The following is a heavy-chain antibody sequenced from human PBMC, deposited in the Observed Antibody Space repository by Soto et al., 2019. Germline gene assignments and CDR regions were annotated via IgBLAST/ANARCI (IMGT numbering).Heavy chain of an antibody. V-gene: IGHV1-18*01. CDR3: ARGRGYSGYDPLFYYYYGMDV. J-gene: IGHJ6*02. D-gene: IGHD5-12*01. CDR1: GGTFSSYA. CDR2: ISAYNGNT. Sequence: ASVKVSCKASGGTFSSYAISWVRQAPGQGLEWMGWISAYNGNTNYAQKLQGRVTMTTDTSTSTAYMELRSLRSDDTAVYYCARGRGYSGYDPLFYYYYGMDVWGQGTTVTVSS.